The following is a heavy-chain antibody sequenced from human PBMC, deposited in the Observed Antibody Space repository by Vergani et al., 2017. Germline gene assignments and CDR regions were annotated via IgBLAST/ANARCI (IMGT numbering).Heavy chain of an antibody. CDR1: GFTFSSYE. D-gene: IGHD2-2*02. CDR2: ISSSGSTI. V-gene: IGHV3-48*03. J-gene: IGHJ6*03. Sequence: EVQLVESGGGLVQPGGSLRLSCAASGFTFSSYEMNWVRQAPGKGLEWVSYISSSGSTIYYAYSVKGRFTISRDNAKNSLYLQMNSLRAEDTAVYYCARDSVPAAIPATRYYYMDVWGKGTTVTVSS. CDR3: ARDSVPAAIPATRYYYMDV.